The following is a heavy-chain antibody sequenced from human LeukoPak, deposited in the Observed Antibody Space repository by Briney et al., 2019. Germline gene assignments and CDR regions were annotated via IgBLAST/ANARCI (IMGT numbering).Heavy chain of an antibody. CDR1: GGSISSYY. Sequence: SETLSLTCTVSGGSISSYYWSWIRQPPGKGLEWIGYISYSGSTNYNPSLKSRLTISVDSSKNQSSLRLTSVTAADTAVYYCARDRTSVFDYWGQGTLVTVSS. J-gene: IGHJ4*02. V-gene: IGHV4-59*01. CDR2: ISYSGST. D-gene: IGHD3-3*01. CDR3: ARDRTSVFDY.